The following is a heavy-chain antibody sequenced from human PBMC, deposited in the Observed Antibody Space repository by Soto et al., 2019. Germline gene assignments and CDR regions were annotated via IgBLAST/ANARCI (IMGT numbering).Heavy chain of an antibody. D-gene: IGHD7-27*01. CDR1: GGSISSSSYY. V-gene: IGHV4-39*01. CDR2: IYYGGST. J-gene: IGHJ3*02. Sequence: SETLSLTCTVSGGSISSSSYYWGWIRQPPGKGLEWIGSIYYGGSTYYNPSLKSRVTISVDTSKNQFSLKLSSVTAADTAVYYCARQTGEDDAFDIWGQGTMVTVSS. CDR3: ARQTGEDDAFDI.